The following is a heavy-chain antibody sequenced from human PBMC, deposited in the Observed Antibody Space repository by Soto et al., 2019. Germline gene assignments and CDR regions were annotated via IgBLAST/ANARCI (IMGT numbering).Heavy chain of an antibody. CDR1: GGSISSYY. CDR2: IYYSGST. CDR3: ARGCSGGRCHDNWFDP. V-gene: IGHV4-59*01. Sequence: QVQLQESGPGLVKPSETLSLTCTVSGGSISSYYWSWIRQPPGKGLEWIVYIYYSGSTNYNPSLKRRGTRSVDTSKNQVALKLSSVTAADTAVYYCARGCSGGRCHDNWFDPWGQGTLVTVSS. D-gene: IGHD2-15*01. J-gene: IGHJ5*02.